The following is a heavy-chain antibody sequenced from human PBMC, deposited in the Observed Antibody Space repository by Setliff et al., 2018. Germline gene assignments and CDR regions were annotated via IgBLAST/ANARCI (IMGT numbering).Heavy chain of an antibody. CDR3: SPSTYYYDTSGHSLDY. D-gene: IGHD3-22*01. Sequence: GGSLRLSCAASGFTFDDYGMSWVRQAPGKGLEWVANIKQDGGEKYYVGSVKGRFTISRDNANNLLYLHMSSLRAEDTAVYFCSPSTYYYDTSGHSLDYWGQGTLVTVSS. CDR1: GFTFDDYG. CDR2: IKQDGGEK. V-gene: IGHV3-7*03. J-gene: IGHJ4*02.